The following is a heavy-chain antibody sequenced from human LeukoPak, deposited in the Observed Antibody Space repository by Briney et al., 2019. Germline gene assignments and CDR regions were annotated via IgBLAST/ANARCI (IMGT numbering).Heavy chain of an antibody. V-gene: IGHV3-30*19. CDR2: ISYDGSNK. CDR1: GFTFSDYG. D-gene: IGHD1/OR15-1a*01. Sequence: GTSLRLSCAASGFTFSDYGMHWVRQPPGKGLEWVAVISYDGSNKYYADSVKGRFTISRDNSKNTLYLQMNSLRAEDTAVYYCAREGPEQYYYYYYGMDVWGQGTTVTVSS. CDR3: AREGPEQYYYYYYGMDV. J-gene: IGHJ6*02.